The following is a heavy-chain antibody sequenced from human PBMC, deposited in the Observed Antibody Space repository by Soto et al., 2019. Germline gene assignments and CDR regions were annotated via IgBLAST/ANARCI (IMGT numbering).Heavy chain of an antibody. CDR1: GFTFSNYN. CDR3: AREGALKPFSS. J-gene: IGHJ5*02. CDR2: ISGSSIYI. Sequence: GSLRLSCVASGFTFSNYNMNWVRQAPGKGLEWVSHISGSSIYIHYADSVRGRFTISRDNAKNSVYLQMDSLRVEDTAVYYCAREGALKPFSSWGQGALVTVSS. V-gene: IGHV3-21*01.